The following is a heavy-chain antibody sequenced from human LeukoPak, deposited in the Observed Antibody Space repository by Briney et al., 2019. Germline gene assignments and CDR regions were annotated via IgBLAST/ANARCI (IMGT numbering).Heavy chain of an antibody. CDR1: GGSISSGGYY. J-gene: IGHJ4*02. CDR3: VTYYFDSSGPKKNY. D-gene: IGHD3-22*01. V-gene: IGHV4-31*03. Sequence: SETLSLTCTVSGGSISSGGYYWSWIRQHPGKGLEWIGYIYYSGSTYYNPSLKSRVTISVDTSKNQFSLKLSSVTAADTAVYYCVTYYFDSSGPKKNYWGQGTLVTVSS. CDR2: IYYSGST.